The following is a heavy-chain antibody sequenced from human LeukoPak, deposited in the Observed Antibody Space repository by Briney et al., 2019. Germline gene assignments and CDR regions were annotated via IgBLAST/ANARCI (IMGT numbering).Heavy chain of an antibody. D-gene: IGHD4-17*01. J-gene: IGHJ4*02. V-gene: IGHV1-69*13. Sequence: ASVKVSCKASGGTFSSYAISWVRQAPGQGLEWMGGIIPIFGTANYAQKFQGRVTITADESTSTAYMELSSLRSEDAAVYYCASKGPHDYGDYGPTYWGQGTLVTVSS. CDR2: IIPIFGTA. CDR1: GGTFSSYA. CDR3: ASKGPHDYGDYGPTY.